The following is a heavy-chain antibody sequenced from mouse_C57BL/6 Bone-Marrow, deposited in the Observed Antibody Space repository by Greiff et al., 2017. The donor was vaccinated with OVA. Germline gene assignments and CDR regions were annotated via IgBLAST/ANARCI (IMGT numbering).Heavy chain of an antibody. CDR3: AGSNYYGSSYGDY. V-gene: IGHV1-72*01. Sequence: QVQLQQPGAELVKPGASVQLSCKASGYTFTSYWMPWVKQRPGRGLEWIGRLDPNSGGTKSNEKFKSKATLPVDKPSRPAYMQLSSRTSEDSAVYYCAGSNYYGSSYGDYWGQGTTLTVSS. J-gene: IGHJ2*01. CDR1: GYTFTSYW. D-gene: IGHD1-1*01. CDR2: LDPNSGGT.